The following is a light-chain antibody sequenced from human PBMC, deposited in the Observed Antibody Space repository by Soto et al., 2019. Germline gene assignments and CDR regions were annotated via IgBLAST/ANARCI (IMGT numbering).Light chain of an antibody. Sequence: EIRMKQSPASVSASVGDRVTITCRASHSIGRFLNWHQQKPGKAPNVLINVASTLRSGVPSRFSGSGSGTDFNLSINSLQPEDFATYFCQQSFTTPLTFGGGTKVDNK. V-gene: IGKV1-39*01. CDR3: QQSFTTPLT. CDR1: HSIGRF. CDR2: VAS. J-gene: IGKJ4*01.